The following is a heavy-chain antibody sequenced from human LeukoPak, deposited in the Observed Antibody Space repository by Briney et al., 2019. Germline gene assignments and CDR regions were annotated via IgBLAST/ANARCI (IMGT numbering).Heavy chain of an antibody. CDR1: GGSISSGGYS. Sequence: SQTLSLTCAISGGSISSGGYSWSWVRQPPGKGLEWIGYIYHSGSTYYNPSLKSRVTISVDRSKNQFSLKLSSVTAADTAVYYYASQPVDTYCSGGSCYLKLYYFDYWGQGTLVTVSS. CDR3: ASQPVDTYCSGGSCYLKLYYFDY. D-gene: IGHD2-15*01. CDR2: IYHSGST. V-gene: IGHV4-30-2*01. J-gene: IGHJ4*02.